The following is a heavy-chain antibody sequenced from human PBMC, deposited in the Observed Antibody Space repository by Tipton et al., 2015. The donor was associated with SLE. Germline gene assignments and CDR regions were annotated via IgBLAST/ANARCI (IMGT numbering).Heavy chain of an antibody. D-gene: IGHD1-26*01. CDR2: IYHSGST. CDR3: VRSYDY. Sequence: TLSLTCTVSGYSISSGYYWGWIRQPPGKGLEWIGGIYHSGSTYYTPSLKSRLTISVDTPKNQFSRKLSSVTAADTAVYYCVRSYDYWGQGTLVTVSS. CDR1: GYSISSGYY. V-gene: IGHV4-38-2*02. J-gene: IGHJ4*02.